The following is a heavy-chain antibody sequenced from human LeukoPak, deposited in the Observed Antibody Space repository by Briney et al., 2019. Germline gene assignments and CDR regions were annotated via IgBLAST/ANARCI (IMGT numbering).Heavy chain of an antibody. D-gene: IGHD6-19*01. CDR2: INPNSGGT. CDR3: ARGDSSGWSLSVY. Sequence: ASVKVSCKASGYTFTGYYMHWVRQAPGQGLEWMGWINPNSGGTNYAQKFQGRVTMTRDTSISTAYMELSRLRSDDTAVYYCARGDSSGWSLSVYWGQGTLVTVSS. J-gene: IGHJ4*02. CDR1: GYTFTGYY. V-gene: IGHV1-2*02.